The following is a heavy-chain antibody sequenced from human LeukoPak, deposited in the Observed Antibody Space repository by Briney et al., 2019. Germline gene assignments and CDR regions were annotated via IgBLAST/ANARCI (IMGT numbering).Heavy chain of an antibody. D-gene: IGHD1-1*01. CDR2: ISGSTSTI. CDR1: GFTFTTYS. J-gene: IGHJ5*02. CDR3: AREQPMFDP. Sequence: PGGSLRLSCAASGFTFTTYSMNWVRQAPGKGLEWVSYISGSTSTIKYADSVMGRFTISRDNAKNSLYLQMNSLRDEDTAVYYCAREQPMFDPWGQGTLVTVSS. V-gene: IGHV3-48*02.